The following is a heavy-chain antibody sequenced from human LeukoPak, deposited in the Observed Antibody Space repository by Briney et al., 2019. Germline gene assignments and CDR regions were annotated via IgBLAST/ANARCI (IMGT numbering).Heavy chain of an antibody. Sequence: PGGSLTLSCAAAGFTLRSYTMSWVSQAPGEGLEWVSTITTSDGNTYYADSVKGRFTVSRDNSKNTLFPQMNSMRAEDTAVYYCAKDGGLWVSAHWGDSWGRGTLVTVSS. J-gene: IGHJ4*02. CDR1: GFTLRSYT. D-gene: IGHD7-27*01. V-gene: IGHV3-23*01. CDR2: ITTSDGNT. CDR3: AKDGGLWVSAHWGDS.